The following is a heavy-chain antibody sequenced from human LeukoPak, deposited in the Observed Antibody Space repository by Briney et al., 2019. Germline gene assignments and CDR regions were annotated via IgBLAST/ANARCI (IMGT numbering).Heavy chain of an antibody. D-gene: IGHD1-26*01. CDR2: IYTSGST. CDR3: ARSTHSGSYLRFDP. Sequence: SETLSLTCTVSGGSISSYYWSWIRQPAGKGLEWIGRIYTSGSTNYNPSLKSRVTMSVDTTKNQFSLKLSPVTAADTAVYYCARSTHSGSYLRFDPWGQGTLVTVSS. CDR1: GGSISSYY. V-gene: IGHV4-4*07. J-gene: IGHJ5*02.